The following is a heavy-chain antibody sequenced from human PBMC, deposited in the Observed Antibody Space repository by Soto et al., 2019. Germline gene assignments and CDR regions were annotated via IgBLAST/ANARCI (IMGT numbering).Heavy chain of an antibody. CDR3: ARHRSTTTYWYFDL. CDR2: VYSSGST. D-gene: IGHD4-4*01. J-gene: IGHJ2*01. Sequence: QLQLQESGPGLVKPSETLSLTCTVSGGSISSSTYYWGWIRQPPGKGLEWIGSVYSSGSTYYNPSLKSRVTISVDTSKNVFSLKVSSVNDEDTGVFYCARHRSTTTYWYFDLWGRGTLVTVSS. CDR1: GGSISSSTYY. V-gene: IGHV4-39*01.